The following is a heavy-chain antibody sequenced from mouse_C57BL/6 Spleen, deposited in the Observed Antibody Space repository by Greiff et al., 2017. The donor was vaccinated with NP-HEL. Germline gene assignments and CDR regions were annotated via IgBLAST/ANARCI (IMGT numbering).Heavy chain of an antibody. D-gene: IGHD3-2*02. V-gene: IGHV1-82*01. J-gene: IGHJ2*01. CDR2: IYPGDGDT. CDR3: ARGDSSGSIDY. Sequence: QVQLKESGPELVKPGASVKISCKASGYAFSSSWMNWVKQRPGKGLEWIGRIYPGDGDTNYNGKFKGKATLTADKSSSTAYMQLSSLTSEDSAVYFCARGDSSGSIDYWGQGTTLTVSS. CDR1: GYAFSSSW.